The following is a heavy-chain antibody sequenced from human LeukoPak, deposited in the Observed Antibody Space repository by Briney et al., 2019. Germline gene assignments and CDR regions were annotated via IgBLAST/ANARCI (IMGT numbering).Heavy chain of an antibody. CDR3: ARAQVRWLPYYFDY. CDR2: INHSGST. CDR1: GGSFSGYY. D-gene: IGHD5-24*01. Sequence: SETLSLTCAVYGGSFSGYYWSWIRQPPGKGLEWIGEINHSGSTNYNPSLKSRVTISVDTSKNQFSLKLSSVTAAVTAVYYCARAQVRWLPYYFDYWGQGTLVTVSS. V-gene: IGHV4-34*01. J-gene: IGHJ4*02.